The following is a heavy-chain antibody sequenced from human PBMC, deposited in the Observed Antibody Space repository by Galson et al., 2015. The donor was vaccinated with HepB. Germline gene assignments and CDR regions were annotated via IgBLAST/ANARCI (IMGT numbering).Heavy chain of an antibody. V-gene: IGHV1-69*13. D-gene: IGHD6-6*01. J-gene: IGHJ4*02. CDR3: ARGVPYSSSSGGYFDY. CDR1: GGTFSSYA. CDR2: IIPIFGTA. Sequence: SVKVSCKASGGTFSSYAISWVRQAPGQGLEWMGGIIPIFGTANYAQKFQGRVTITADESTSTAYMELSSLRSEDTAVYYCARGVPYSSSSGGYFDYWGQGTLVTVSS.